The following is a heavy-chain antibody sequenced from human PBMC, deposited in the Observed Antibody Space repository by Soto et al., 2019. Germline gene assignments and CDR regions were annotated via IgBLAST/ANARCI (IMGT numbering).Heavy chain of an antibody. D-gene: IGHD3-22*01. CDR1: GGSISSGGYY. Sequence: LSLTCTVSGGSISSGGYYWSWIRQHPGKGLEWIGYIYYSGSTYYNPSLKSRVTISVDTSKNQFSLKLSSVTAADTAVYYCARETVSDYYDSSGPPDWWGQGTLVTVSS. CDR2: IYYSGST. V-gene: IGHV4-31*03. J-gene: IGHJ4*02. CDR3: ARETVSDYYDSSGPPDW.